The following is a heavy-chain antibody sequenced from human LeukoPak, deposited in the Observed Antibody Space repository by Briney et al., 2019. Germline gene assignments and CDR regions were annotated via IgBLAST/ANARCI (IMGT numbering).Heavy chain of an antibody. CDR2: ISYDGGAK. D-gene: IGHD3-16*01. Sequence: GGSLRLSCAASGFTFSNYGIHWVRHAPGKGLEWGAAISYDGGAKYYRDSVRRRFTISRDNSKNKVSLQMDSLGGEDTAVYYCATGRFSGDYHYEFDYWGQGTMVTISS. J-gene: IGHJ4*02. V-gene: IGHV3-30*03. CDR1: GFTFSNYG. CDR3: ATGRFSGDYHYEFDY.